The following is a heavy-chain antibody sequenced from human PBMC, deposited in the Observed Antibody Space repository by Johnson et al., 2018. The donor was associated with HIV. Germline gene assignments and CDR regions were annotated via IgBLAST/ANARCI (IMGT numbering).Heavy chain of an antibody. Sequence: VLLVESGGGLVQPGRSLRLSCAASGFTFDDYAMHWVRQAPGKGLEWVSGISWNSGSIGYADSVKGRFTISRDNAKNSLYLQMNSLRAEDTALYYCAKESRAVAGTAFDIWGQGTMVTVSS. V-gene: IGHV3-9*01. CDR3: AKESRAVAGTAFDI. CDR1: GFTFDDYA. CDR2: ISWNSGSI. D-gene: IGHD6-19*01. J-gene: IGHJ3*02.